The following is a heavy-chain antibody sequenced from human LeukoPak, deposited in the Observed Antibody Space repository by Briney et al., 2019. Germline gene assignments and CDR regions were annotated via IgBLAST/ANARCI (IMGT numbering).Heavy chain of an antibody. CDR3: AKDIRAARLNGYFDY. D-gene: IGHD6-6*01. CDR1: GFTFDDYA. J-gene: IGHJ4*02. V-gene: IGHV3-9*01. CDR2: ISWNSGSI. Sequence: GGSLRLSCAASGFTFDDYAMHWVRQAPGKGLEWVSGISWNSGSIVYADSVKGRFTISRDNAKNSLYLEMNSLRAEDTALYYCAKDIRAARLNGYFDYWGQGTLVTVSS.